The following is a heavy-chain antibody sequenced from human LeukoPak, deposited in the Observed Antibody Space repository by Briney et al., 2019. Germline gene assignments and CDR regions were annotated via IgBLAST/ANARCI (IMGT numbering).Heavy chain of an antibody. J-gene: IGHJ3*02. CDR1: GFTFSSYA. V-gene: IGHV3-23*01. CDR2: ISGSGGST. Sequence: GGPLRLSCAASGFTFSSYAMSWVRQAPGKGLEWVSAISGSGGSTYYADSVKGRFTISRDSSKNTLYLQMNSLRAEDTAVYYCAKDSSGSYFPDAFDIWGQGTMVTVSS. D-gene: IGHD1-26*01. CDR3: AKDSSGSYFPDAFDI.